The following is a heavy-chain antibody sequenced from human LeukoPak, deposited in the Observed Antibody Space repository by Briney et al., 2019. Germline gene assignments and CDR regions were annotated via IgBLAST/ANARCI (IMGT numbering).Heavy chain of an antibody. Sequence: GGSLRLSCAASGFTFSSYSMNWVRQAPGKGLEWVSSISSSSSYIYYADSVKGRFTISRDNAKSSLYLQMNSLRAEDTAVYYCARGYSGWSYDAFDIWGQGTMVTVSS. V-gene: IGHV3-21*01. D-gene: IGHD6-19*01. CDR1: GFTFSSYS. CDR2: ISSSSSYI. J-gene: IGHJ3*02. CDR3: ARGYSGWSYDAFDI.